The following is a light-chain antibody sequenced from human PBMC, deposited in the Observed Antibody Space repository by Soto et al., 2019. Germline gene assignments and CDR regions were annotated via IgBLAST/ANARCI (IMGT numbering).Light chain of an antibody. CDR3: QQYGSSPSIT. V-gene: IGKV3-20*01. CDR2: GAS. Sequence: ESMLTQSPGTLSLTPGERATLSCRASQSVSSNYLAWYQQKPGQAPRLLIYGASTRASGIPDRFSGSGSGTEFTLTISRLEPEDSAVYYCQQYGSSPSITFGQGTRLEIK. CDR1: QSVSSNY. J-gene: IGKJ5*01.